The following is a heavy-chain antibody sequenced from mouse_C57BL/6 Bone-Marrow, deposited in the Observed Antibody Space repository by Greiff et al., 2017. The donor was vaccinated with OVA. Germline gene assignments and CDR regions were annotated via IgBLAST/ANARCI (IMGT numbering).Heavy chain of an antibody. CDR3: ARSSYDYDEGWAMDY. CDR2: IDPETGGT. V-gene: IGHV1-15*01. Sequence: VQLQQSGAELVRPGASVTLSCKASGYTFTDYEMHWVKQTPVHGLEWIGAIDPETGGTAYNQKFKGKATLTADTSSSTAYMQLSSLTSEDSAVYYCARSSYDYDEGWAMDYWGQGTSVTVSS. D-gene: IGHD2-4*01. CDR1: GYTFTDYE. J-gene: IGHJ4*01.